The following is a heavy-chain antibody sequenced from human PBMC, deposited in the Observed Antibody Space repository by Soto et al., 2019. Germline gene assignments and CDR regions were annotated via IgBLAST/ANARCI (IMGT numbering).Heavy chain of an antibody. CDR2: TYYRSKWYN. D-gene: IGHD2-15*01. V-gene: IGHV6-1*01. CDR3: ARDLMGGYCSGGSCRLLSYYYMDV. Sequence: SQTLSLTCAISGDSVSSNSAAWNWIRQSPSRGLEWLGRTYYRSKWYNDYAVSVKSRITNNPDTSKNQFSLQLNSVTPEETAVYYCARDLMGGYCSGGSCRLLSYYYMDVWGKGTTVTVSS. CDR1: GDSVSSNSAA. J-gene: IGHJ6*03.